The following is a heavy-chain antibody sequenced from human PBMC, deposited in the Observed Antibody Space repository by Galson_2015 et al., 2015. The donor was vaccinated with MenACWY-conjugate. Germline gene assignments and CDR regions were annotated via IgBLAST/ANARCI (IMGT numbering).Heavy chain of an antibody. CDR3: ARVPGYSYGYYDW. CDR2: ISSSSSTI. J-gene: IGHJ4*02. Sequence: SLRLSCAASGFTFSTYSMNWVRQAPGKGLEWVSYISSSSSTIYYADSVKGRFTISRDNAKNSLYLQINTLRDEDTAVYYCARVPGYSYGYYDWWGQGTPVTVSS. V-gene: IGHV3-48*02. D-gene: IGHD5-18*01. CDR1: GFTFSTYS.